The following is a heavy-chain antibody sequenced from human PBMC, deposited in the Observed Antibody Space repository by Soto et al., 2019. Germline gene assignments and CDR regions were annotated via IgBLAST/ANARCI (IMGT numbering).Heavy chain of an antibody. Sequence: QVQLQESGPGLVKPSQTLSLTCTVSGGSISSGGYYWSWIRQHPGKGLEWIGYIYYSGSTYYNPSLKGRVTISVDTSKNQFPLTLSSVTAADTAVYYCARDRSSGWPGGYFQHWGQGTLVTVSS. CDR3: ARDRSSGWPGGYFQH. CDR1: GGSISSGGYY. J-gene: IGHJ1*01. D-gene: IGHD6-19*01. CDR2: IYYSGST. V-gene: IGHV4-31*03.